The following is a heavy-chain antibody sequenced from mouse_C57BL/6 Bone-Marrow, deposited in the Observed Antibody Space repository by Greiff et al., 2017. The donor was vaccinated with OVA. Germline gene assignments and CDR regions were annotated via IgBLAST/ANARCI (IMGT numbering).Heavy chain of an antibody. J-gene: IGHJ2*01. CDR2: IHPSDSDT. V-gene: IGHV1-74*01. CDR3: AIVPYYDAACY. CDR1: GYTFTSYW. Sequence: QVQLQQPGAELVKPGASVKVSCKASGYTFTSYWMHWVKQRPGQGLEWIGRIHPSDSDTNYNQKFKGQATLTVDKSSSTAYMQLSSLTSEDSAVYYCAIVPYYDAACYWGQGTTLTVSS. D-gene: IGHD1-1*01.